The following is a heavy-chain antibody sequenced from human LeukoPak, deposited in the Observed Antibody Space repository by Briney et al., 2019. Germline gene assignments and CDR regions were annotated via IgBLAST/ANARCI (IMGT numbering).Heavy chain of an antibody. V-gene: IGHV3-20*04. CDR3: ARLGELSNTDY. CDR1: GFTFDDYG. D-gene: IGHD3-16*02. CDR2: INWNGGST. J-gene: IGHJ4*02. Sequence: GGSLRLSCAASGFTFDDYGMSWVRQAPGKGLEWVSGINWNGGSTGYADSVKGRFTIFRDNAKNSLYLQMNSLRAEDTAVYYCARLGELSNTDYWGQGTLVTVSS.